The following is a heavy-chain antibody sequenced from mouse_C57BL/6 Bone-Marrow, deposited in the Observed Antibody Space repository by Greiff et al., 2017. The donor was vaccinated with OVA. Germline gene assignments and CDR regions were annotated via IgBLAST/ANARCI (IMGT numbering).Heavy chain of an antibody. CDR3: ARNYGSSYDAMDY. V-gene: IGHV2-6*01. Sequence: VKLVESGPGLVAPSQSLSITCTVSGFSLTSYGVDWVRQSPGKGLEWLGVIWGVGSTNYNSALKSRLSISKDNSKSQVFLKMNSLQTDDTAMYYCARNYGSSYDAMDYWGQGTSVTVSS. D-gene: IGHD1-1*01. J-gene: IGHJ4*01. CDR1: GFSLTSYG. CDR2: IWGVGST.